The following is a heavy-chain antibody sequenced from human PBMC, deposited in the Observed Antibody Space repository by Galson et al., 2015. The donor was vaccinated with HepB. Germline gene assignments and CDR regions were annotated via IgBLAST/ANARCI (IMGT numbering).Heavy chain of an antibody. CDR2: ISSSSSTI. D-gene: IGHD6-13*01. CDR3: ARDCWGPTRIACSWSYFDY. V-gene: IGHV3-48*01. Sequence: SLRLSCAASGFTFSSYSMNWVRQAPGKGLEWVSYISSSSSTIYYADSVKGRFTISRDNANNSLYLQMNSLRAEDTAVYYCARDCWGPTRIACSWSYFDYWGQGTLVTVSS. CDR1: GFTFSSYS. J-gene: IGHJ4*02.